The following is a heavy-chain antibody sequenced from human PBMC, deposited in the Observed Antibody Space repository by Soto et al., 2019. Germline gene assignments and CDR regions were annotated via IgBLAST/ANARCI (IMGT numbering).Heavy chain of an antibody. J-gene: IGHJ4*02. Sequence: GGSLRLSCAASGFTFSSYWMHWVRQAPGKGLVWVSRIKSDGSSASYADSVKGRFTISRDNAKNTLYLQMNSLRGDDTSVYYCAREVRIMPTAGTFDYWGQGTLVTVSS. CDR2: IKSDGSSA. CDR3: AREVRIMPTAGTFDY. D-gene: IGHD6-13*01. CDR1: GFTFSSYW. V-gene: IGHV3-74*01.